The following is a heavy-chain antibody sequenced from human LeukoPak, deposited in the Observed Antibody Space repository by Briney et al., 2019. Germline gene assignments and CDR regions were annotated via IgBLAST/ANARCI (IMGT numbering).Heavy chain of an antibody. CDR2: ITGSGSGI. V-gene: IGHV3-48*01. CDR1: EFTFSSYS. Sequence: GGSLRLSCAASEFTFSSYSMNWVRQAPGKGLQWVSYITGSGSGIHYADSVKGRFTISRDNAKNTLYLQMNSLRAEDTAVYYCARDFGPYGMDVWGQGTTVTVSS. J-gene: IGHJ6*02. CDR3: ARDFGPYGMDV. D-gene: IGHD3-16*01.